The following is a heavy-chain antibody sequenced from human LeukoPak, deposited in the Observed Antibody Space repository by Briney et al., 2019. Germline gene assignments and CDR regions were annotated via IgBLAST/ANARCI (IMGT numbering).Heavy chain of an antibody. CDR2: IYYSGST. Sequence: SETLSLTCTVSGGSISSYYWSWIRQPPGKGLEWIGYIYYSGSTNYNPSLKSRVTISVDTSKNQFSLKLSSVTAADTAVYYCARVAHYYYYMDVWGKGTTVTVSS. CDR3: ARVAHYYYYMDV. J-gene: IGHJ6*03. V-gene: IGHV4-59*01. CDR1: GGSISSYY.